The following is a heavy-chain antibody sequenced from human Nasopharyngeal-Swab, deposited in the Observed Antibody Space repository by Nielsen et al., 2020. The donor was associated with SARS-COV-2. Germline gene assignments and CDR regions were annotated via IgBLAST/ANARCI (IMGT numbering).Heavy chain of an antibody. V-gene: IGHV3-7*01. CDR2: IKQDGSEK. J-gene: IGHJ2*01. Sequence: GGSLRLSCAASGFTCSSYWMSWVRQAPGKGLEWVANIKQDGSEKYYVDSVKGRFTISRDNAKNSLYLQMNSLRAEDTAVYYCASLGDDYWYFDLWGRGTLVTVSS. D-gene: IGHD4-17*01. CDR3: ASLGDDYWYFDL. CDR1: GFTCSSYW.